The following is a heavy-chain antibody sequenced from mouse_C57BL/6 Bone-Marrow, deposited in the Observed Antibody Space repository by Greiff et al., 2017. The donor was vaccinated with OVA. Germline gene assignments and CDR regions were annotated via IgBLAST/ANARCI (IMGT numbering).Heavy chain of an antibody. D-gene: IGHD1-1*01. Sequence: QVQLQQSGAELVKPGASVKISCKASGYAFSSYWMNWVQQRPGKGLEWIGQIYPGDGDTNYNGKFKGKATLTADKSSSTAYMQLSSLTSEYSAVYFCAISPYYYGSSSWFAYWGQGTLVTVSA. CDR2: IYPGDGDT. CDR3: AISPYYYGSSSWFAY. J-gene: IGHJ3*01. CDR1: GYAFSSYW. V-gene: IGHV1-80*01.